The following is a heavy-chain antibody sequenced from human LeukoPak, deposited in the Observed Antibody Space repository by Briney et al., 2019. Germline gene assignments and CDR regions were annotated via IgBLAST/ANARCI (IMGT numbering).Heavy chain of an antibody. J-gene: IGHJ3*02. V-gene: IGHV3-21*01. D-gene: IGHD3-22*01. CDR3: ARDFTDSSGLDAFDI. CDR2: ISSSSSYI. CDR1: GFTFSSYG. Sequence: GGSLRLSCAASGFTFSSYGMHWVRQAPGKGLEWVSSISSSSSYIYYADSVKGRFTISRDNAKNSLFLQMNSLRAEDTAVYYCARDFTDSSGLDAFDIWGQGTMVTVSS.